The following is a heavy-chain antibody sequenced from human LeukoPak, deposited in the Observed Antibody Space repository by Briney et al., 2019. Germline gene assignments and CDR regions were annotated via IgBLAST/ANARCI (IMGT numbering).Heavy chain of an antibody. CDR3: ARSPGLLYAFDI. CDR2: ISSSGSTI. J-gene: IGHJ3*02. D-gene: IGHD2-2*01. Sequence: GGSLRLSCADSGCTFSDYYMSWIRQAPGKGLEWVSYISSSGSTIYYADSVKGRFTISRDNAKNSLYLQMNSLRAEDTAVYYCARSPGLLYAFDIWGQGTMVTVSS. V-gene: IGHV3-11*01. CDR1: GCTFSDYY.